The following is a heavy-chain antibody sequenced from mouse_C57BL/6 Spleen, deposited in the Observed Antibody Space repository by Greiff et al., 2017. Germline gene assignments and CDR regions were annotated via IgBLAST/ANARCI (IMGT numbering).Heavy chain of an antibody. D-gene: IGHD4-1*01. J-gene: IGHJ1*03. V-gene: IGHV1-52*01. Sequence: QVQLQQSGAELVRPGSSVKLSCKASGYTFTSYWMHWVKQRPIQGLEWIGNIDPSDSETHSNQKFKDKATLTVDKSSSTAYMQLSSLTYEDAAVYYCLTGAHWYCDVWGTGTTVTVSA. CDR1: GYTFTSYW. CDR3: LTGAHWYCDV. CDR2: IDPSDSET.